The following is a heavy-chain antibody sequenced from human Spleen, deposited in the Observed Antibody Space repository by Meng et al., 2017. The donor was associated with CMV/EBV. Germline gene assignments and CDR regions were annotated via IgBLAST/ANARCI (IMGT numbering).Heavy chain of an antibody. J-gene: IGHJ4*02. V-gene: IGHV1-18*01. CDR1: G. CDR3: ARGGMMWRSGIVVEPAAAFDF. D-gene: IGHD2-2*01. CDR2: ISDYNGNT. Sequence: GVSLVRQAPGQGLEFMGWISDYNGNTKYAQNLQGRVTMTTDSSTSTAYMELRGLRSDDTAVYYCARGGMMWRSGIVVEPAAAFDFWGQGTLVTVSS.